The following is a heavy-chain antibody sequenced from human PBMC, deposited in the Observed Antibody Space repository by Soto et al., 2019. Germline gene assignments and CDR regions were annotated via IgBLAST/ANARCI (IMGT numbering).Heavy chain of an antibody. D-gene: IGHD6-13*01. V-gene: IGHV3-23*01. J-gene: IGHJ4*02. CDR2: ISGSGGST. Sequence: EVPLLESGGGLVQPGGSLRLSCAASGFTFSSYAMSWVRQAPGKGLEWVSAISGSGGSTYYADSVKGRFTISRDNSKNTLYRQMNSLRAEDAAVYYCAKENGYSRSWFEFDYWGQGTLVTVSS. CDR1: GFTFSSYA. CDR3: AKENGYSRSWFEFDY.